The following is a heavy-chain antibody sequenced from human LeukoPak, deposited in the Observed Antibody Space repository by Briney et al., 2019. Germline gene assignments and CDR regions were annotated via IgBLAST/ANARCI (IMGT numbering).Heavy chain of an antibody. D-gene: IGHD3-22*01. CDR1: GGSINSYY. CDR3: ARDTSGYRRGSFDY. CDR2: IYYSEST. J-gene: IGHJ4*02. V-gene: IGHV4-59*01. Sequence: ASETLSLTCTVSGGSINSYYWSWIRQPPGKGLEWIGYIYYSESTNYNPSLKSRVTISLDTSNNQFSLKLSSVTAADTAVYYCARDTSGYRRGSFDYWGQGTLVTVSS.